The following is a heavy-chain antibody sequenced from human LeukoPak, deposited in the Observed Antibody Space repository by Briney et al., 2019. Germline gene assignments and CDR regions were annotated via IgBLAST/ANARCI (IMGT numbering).Heavy chain of an antibody. Sequence: PSETLSLTCTVSGGSISYYYWSWIRQPPGKGLEWIGEINHSGSTNYNPSLKSRVTISVDTSKNQFSLKLSSVTAADTAVYYCARRNLRTVVTARRDAFDIWGQGTMVTVSS. CDR1: GGSISYYY. CDR2: INHSGST. J-gene: IGHJ3*02. V-gene: IGHV4-34*01. D-gene: IGHD2-21*02. CDR3: ARRNLRTVVTARRDAFDI.